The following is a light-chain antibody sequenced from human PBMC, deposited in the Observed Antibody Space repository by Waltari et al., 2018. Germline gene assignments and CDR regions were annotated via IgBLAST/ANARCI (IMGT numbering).Light chain of an antibody. CDR2: DAS. CDR1: QSVSSN. Sequence: VVLTQPPATLSVSPGESAIISCRASQSVSSNLAWYQQKPGQAPRLLIYDASTRASSIPARFRGSGSGTEFTLTINSLQSEDSATYYCQQYNRWPPITFGQGTRLDIK. J-gene: IGKJ5*01. CDR3: QQYNRWPPIT. V-gene: IGKV3-15*01.